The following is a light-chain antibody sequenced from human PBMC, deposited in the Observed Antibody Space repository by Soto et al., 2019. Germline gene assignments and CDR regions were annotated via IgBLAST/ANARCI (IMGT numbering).Light chain of an antibody. CDR1: SSDVGAYKY. J-gene: IGLJ1*01. CDR2: AVS. V-gene: IGLV2-14*01. Sequence: LTQPASVSGSPGQSITISCTGTSSDVGAYKYVSWYQQHPGKAPKLMIYAVSNRPSGVSNRFSGSKSGNTASLTISGLQAEDEADYYCSSYTSSSIPYVFGTGTRSPS. CDR3: SSYTSSSIPYV.